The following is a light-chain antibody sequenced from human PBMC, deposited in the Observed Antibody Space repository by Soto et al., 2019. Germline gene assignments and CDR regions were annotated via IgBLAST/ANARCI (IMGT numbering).Light chain of an antibody. CDR3: KSYAGSNTYV. CDR2: EVV. V-gene: IGLV2-8*01. Sequence: QSVLTQPPSASGSPGQSVTISCTGTKXDIGVYDFVSWYQHHPGKAPRLIIYEVVQRPSGVPDRFSGSKSGNTASLTVSGLQAVDEADYFCKSYAGSNTYVFGSGTKLTVL. J-gene: IGLJ1*01. CDR1: KXDIGVYDF.